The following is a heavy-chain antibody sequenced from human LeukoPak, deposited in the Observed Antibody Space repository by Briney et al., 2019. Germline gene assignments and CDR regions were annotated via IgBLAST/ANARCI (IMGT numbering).Heavy chain of an antibody. Sequence: GASVTVSCTASGYTFTSYGISWVRQAPGQGLEWMGWISAYNGNTNYAQKLQGRVTMTTDTSTSTAYMELRSLRSDDTAVYYCARILIQGVWIQRLYYFDYWGQGTLVTVSS. V-gene: IGHV1-18*01. CDR2: ISAYNGNT. CDR1: GYTFTSYG. J-gene: IGHJ4*02. CDR3: ARILIQGVWIQRLYYFDY. D-gene: IGHD5-18*01.